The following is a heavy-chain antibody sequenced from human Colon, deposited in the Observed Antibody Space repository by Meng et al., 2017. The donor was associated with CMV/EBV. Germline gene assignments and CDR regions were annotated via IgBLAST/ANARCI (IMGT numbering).Heavy chain of an antibody. Sequence: AAGLTFRSCGMHWVRQAPGKGLEWGAVITYNGKDVYSGDSVKGRFTVSRDDSKNTLYLQLNSLRAEDTAVYYCAKEQSFGSYRTADRWGQGTPVTVSS. CDR3: AKEQSFGSYRTADR. V-gene: IGHV3-30*18. J-gene: IGHJ5*02. CDR1: GLTFRSCG. D-gene: IGHD3-22*01. CDR2: ITYNGKDV.